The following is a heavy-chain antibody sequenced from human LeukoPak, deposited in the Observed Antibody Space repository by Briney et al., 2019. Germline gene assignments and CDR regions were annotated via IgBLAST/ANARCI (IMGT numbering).Heavy chain of an antibody. J-gene: IGHJ4*02. CDR2: IYYSGST. D-gene: IGHD1-1*01. CDR1: GGSIRSYY. Sequence: SETLSLTCTVSGGSIRSYYWSWIRQPPGKGLEWIGYIYYSGSTNYNPSLKSRVTISVDTSKNQFSLKLSSVTAADTAVYYCARYGGPFDYWGQGTLVTVSS. V-gene: IGHV4-59*01. CDR3: ARYGGPFDY.